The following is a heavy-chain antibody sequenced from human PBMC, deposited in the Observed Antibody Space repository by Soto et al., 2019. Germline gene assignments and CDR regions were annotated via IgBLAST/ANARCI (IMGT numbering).Heavy chain of an antibody. J-gene: IGHJ6*02. CDR1: GYSFTSYG. CDR2: ISAYNGNT. Sequence: QVQLVQSGAEVKKPGASVKVSCKASGYSFTSYGISWVRQAPGQGLEWMGWISAYNGNTNYAQKLQGRVTMTTDTAPSTGYRELRSLRSDDTAVYYCARDNGFGESDVWGQGTTVTVFS. CDR3: ARDNGFGESDV. V-gene: IGHV1-18*01. D-gene: IGHD3-10*01.